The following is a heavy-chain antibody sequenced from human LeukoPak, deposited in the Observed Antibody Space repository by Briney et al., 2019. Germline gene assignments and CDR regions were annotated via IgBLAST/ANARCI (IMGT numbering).Heavy chain of an antibody. J-gene: IGHJ4*02. CDR1: GYTFTGYY. Sequence: ASVKVSCKASGYTFTGYYTHWVRQAPGQGLEWMGWINPNSGGTNYAQKFQGRVTMTRDTSISTAYMELSRLRSDDTAVYYCARGGFRPYSSSRPNDYWGQGTLVTVSS. V-gene: IGHV1-2*02. D-gene: IGHD6-13*01. CDR2: INPNSGGT. CDR3: ARGGFRPYSSSRPNDY.